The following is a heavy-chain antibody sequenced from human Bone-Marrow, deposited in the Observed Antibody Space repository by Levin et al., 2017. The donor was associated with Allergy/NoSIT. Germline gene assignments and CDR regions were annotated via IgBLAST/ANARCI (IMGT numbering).Heavy chain of an antibody. V-gene: IGHV4-30-4*01. CDR1: RGSLFGIDYN. Sequence: SETLSLTCSVSRGSLFGIDYNWSWIRQTPGKGLEWIGSISYRGDTAYSLALKSRVIVSVDTSKNQFSLSLTSLTAADTAVYYCARTIVRAVAYFDVWGQGMLVTVS. D-gene: IGHD3-10*01. CDR3: ARTIVRAVAYFDV. CDR2: ISYRGDT. J-gene: IGHJ4*02.